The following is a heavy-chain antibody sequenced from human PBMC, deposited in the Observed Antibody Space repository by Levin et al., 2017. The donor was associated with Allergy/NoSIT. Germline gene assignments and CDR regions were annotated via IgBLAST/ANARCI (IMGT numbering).Heavy chain of an antibody. J-gene: IGHJ4*02. V-gene: IGHV3-43D*03. CDR2: VSWDGGSA. D-gene: IGHD3-10*01. CDR1: GFTFDDYA. CDR3: AKDKLSHAPSGIDY. Sequence: GGSLRLSCAASGFTFDDYAMHWVRQAPGKGLEWVSLVSWDGGSAYYADSVKGRFTISRDNSKNSLYLQMHTLRAEATALYYCAKDKLSHAPSGIDYWGQGTLVTVSS.